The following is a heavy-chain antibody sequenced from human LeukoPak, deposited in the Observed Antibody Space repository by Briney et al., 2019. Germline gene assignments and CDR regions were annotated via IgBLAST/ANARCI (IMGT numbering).Heavy chain of an antibody. D-gene: IGHD2-21*02. CDR1: GGSISSYY. Sequence: SETLSLTCTVSGGSISSYYWSWIRQPPGKGLEWIGYIHHSGSTNYNPSLKSRVTISVDKSKNQFSLKLSSVTAADTAVYYCARVKAYCGGDCHSDIWGQGTMVTVSS. CDR3: ARVKAYCGGDCHSDI. CDR2: IHHSGST. V-gene: IGHV4-59*12. J-gene: IGHJ3*02.